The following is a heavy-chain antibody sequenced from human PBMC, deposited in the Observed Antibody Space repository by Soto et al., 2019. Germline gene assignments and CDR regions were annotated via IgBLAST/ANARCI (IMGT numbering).Heavy chain of an antibody. D-gene: IGHD3-3*01. V-gene: IGHV1-18*01. J-gene: IGHJ4*02. CDR3: AREYYDFWSGYFDY. CDR1: GYTFTSYG. Sequence: ASVKVSCKASGYTFTSYGISWVRQAPGQGLEWMGWISAYNGNTNYAQKLQGRVTMTIDTSTSTAYMELRSLRSDDTAVYYCAREYYDFWSGYFDYWGQGTLVTVSS. CDR2: ISAYNGNT.